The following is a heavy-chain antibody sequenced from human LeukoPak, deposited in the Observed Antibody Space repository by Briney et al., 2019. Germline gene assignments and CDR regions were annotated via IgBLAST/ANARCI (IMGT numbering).Heavy chain of an antibody. CDR2: IYYSGST. Sequence: SETLSLTCTVSGGSISSYYWSWIRQPPGKGLEWIRYIYYSGSTNYNPSLKSRVTISVDTSKNQFSLKLSSVTAADTAVYYCARERARWLPFDYWGQGTLVTVSS. CDR3: ARERARWLPFDY. D-gene: IGHD5-24*01. J-gene: IGHJ4*02. V-gene: IGHV4-59*01. CDR1: GGSISSYY.